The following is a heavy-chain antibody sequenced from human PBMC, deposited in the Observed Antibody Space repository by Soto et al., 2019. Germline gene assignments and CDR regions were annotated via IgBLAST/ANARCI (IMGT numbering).Heavy chain of an antibody. V-gene: IGHV4-31*03. CDR3: SRGILV. J-gene: IGHJ4*02. CDR1: GGSINSGGYC. CDR2: ISYGGST. Sequence: QVQLQESGPGLVKPSQTLSLTCTVSGGSINSGGYCWSWIRQHPGKGLDWIGCISYGGSTSYNPSLKCRVTTSVDTTKNQFSLKLTAMTAADTTVDYCSRGILVWGQGALITVSS. D-gene: IGHD5-18*01.